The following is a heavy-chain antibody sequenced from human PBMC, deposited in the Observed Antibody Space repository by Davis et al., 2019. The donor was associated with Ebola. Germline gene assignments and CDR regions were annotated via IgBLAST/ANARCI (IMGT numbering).Heavy chain of an antibody. Sequence: PGGSLRLSCAASGFTFSSYEMNWVRQAPGKGLEWVSYISSSGSTIYYADSVKGRFTISRDNAKNSLYLQMNSLRAEDTAVYYCANQDYGGNSGVDYWGQGTLVTVSS. J-gene: IGHJ4*02. V-gene: IGHV3-48*03. D-gene: IGHD4-23*01. CDR3: ANQDYGGNSGVDY. CDR1: GFTFSSYE. CDR2: ISSSGSTI.